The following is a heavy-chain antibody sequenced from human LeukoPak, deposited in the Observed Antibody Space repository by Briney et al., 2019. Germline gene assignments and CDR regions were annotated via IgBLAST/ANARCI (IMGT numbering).Heavy chain of an antibody. CDR2: IVVGSGKT. V-gene: IGHV1-58*02. D-gene: IGHD6-13*01. Sequence: ASVKVSCKASGFTFTSSAMQWVRQARGQRLEWIGWIVVGSGKTNYAQKFQERVTITRDMSTSTAYMELSSLRSEDTAVYYCAAAESAADAFDIWGQGTMVTVSS. CDR3: AAAESAADAFDI. CDR1: GFTFTSSA. J-gene: IGHJ3*02.